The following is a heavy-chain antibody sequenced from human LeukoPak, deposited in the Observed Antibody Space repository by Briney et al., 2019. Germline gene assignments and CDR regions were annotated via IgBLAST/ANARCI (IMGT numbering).Heavy chain of an antibody. CDR3: ARVVGATSYYFDY. J-gene: IGHJ4*02. CDR1: GFTFSSYA. Sequence: GGSLRLSCAASGFTFSSYAMSWVRQAPGKGLEWVSAISGSGGSTYYAASVKGRFTISRDNSKNTLYLQMNSLRAEDTAVYYCARVVGATSYYFDYWGQGTLVTVSS. D-gene: IGHD1-26*01. CDR2: ISGSGGST. V-gene: IGHV3-23*01.